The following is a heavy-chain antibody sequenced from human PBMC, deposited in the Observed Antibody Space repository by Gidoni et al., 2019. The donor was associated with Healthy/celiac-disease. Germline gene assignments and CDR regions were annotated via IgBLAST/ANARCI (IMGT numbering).Heavy chain of an antibody. V-gene: IGHV3-23*01. D-gene: IGHD1-7*01. CDR2: ISGSGGST. Sequence: EVQLLESGGGLVQPGGSLRLSCAASGFTFSSYAMSWVRQAPGKGLEWVSAISGSGGSTYYADSVKGRFTISRDNSKNTLYLQMNSLRAEDTAVYYCANWNYEHHPYYYYYGMDVWGQGTTVTVSS. J-gene: IGHJ6*02. CDR3: ANWNYEHHPYYYYYGMDV. CDR1: GFTFSSYA.